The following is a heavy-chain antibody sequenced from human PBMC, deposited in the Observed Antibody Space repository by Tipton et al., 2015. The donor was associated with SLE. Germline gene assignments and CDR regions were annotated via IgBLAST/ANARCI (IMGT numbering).Heavy chain of an antibody. Sequence: TLSLTCAVYGGSFSGYYWSWIRQPPGKGLEWIGEINHSGSTNYNPSLKSRVTISVDTSKNQFSLKLSSVTAADTAVYYCARTVTPLGACDIWGQGTMVTVSS. CDR3: ARTVTPLGACDI. CDR1: GGSFSGYY. J-gene: IGHJ3*02. CDR2: INHSGST. D-gene: IGHD4-17*01. V-gene: IGHV4-34*01.